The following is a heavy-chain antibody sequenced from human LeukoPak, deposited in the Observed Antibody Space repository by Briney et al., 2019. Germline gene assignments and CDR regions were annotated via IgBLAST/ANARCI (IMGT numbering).Heavy chain of an antibody. CDR2: ISSSGSII. D-gene: IGHD2-15*01. CDR3: ARSEVVGPLLYYYYGMDV. Sequence: GGSLRLSCAASGFTFSSYEMNWVRQAPGKGLEWVSYISSSGSIIYYADSVKGRFTISRDNAKNSLYLQMNSLRAEDTAVYYCARSEVVGPLLYYYYGMDVWGQGTTVTVSS. V-gene: IGHV3-48*03. J-gene: IGHJ6*02. CDR1: GFTFSSYE.